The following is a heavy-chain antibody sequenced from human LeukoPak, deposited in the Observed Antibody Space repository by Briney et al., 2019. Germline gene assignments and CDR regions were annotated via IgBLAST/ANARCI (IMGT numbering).Heavy chain of an antibody. J-gene: IGHJ4*02. CDR2: VHHSGVT. CDR3: ARYTANTAGYSFDF. CDR1: GYSISSGYY. Sequence: SETLSLTCTVSGYSISSGYYWSWIRQPPGKGLEWIATVHHSGVTYYNPSLKSRVTMSVDTSKNQFSLKLGSVTAASTAVYYCARYTANTAGYSFDFWGQGALVTVSS. V-gene: IGHV4-38-2*02. D-gene: IGHD3-22*01.